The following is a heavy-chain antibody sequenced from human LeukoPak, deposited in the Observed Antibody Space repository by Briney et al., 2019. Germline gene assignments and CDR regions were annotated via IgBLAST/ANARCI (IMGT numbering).Heavy chain of an antibody. D-gene: IGHD3-22*01. CDR2: IKPDGSEK. V-gene: IGHV3-7*01. Sequence: GGSLRLSCVASGFTFSSYWMSWVRQAPGKGLEWVANIKPDGSEKYYVDSVKGRFTMSRDNAKNSLYLQMNRLRADDTAVYYCATAYYYATADWGQGTLVTVSS. CDR1: GFTFSSYW. J-gene: IGHJ4*02. CDR3: ATAYYYATAD.